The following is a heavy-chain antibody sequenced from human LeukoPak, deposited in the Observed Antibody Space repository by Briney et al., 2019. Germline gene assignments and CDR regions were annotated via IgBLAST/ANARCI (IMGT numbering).Heavy chain of an antibody. Sequence: ASVKVSCKASGYTFTSYDINWVRQATGQGLEWMGWMNPNSGNTGYAQKFQGRVTMTRNTSISTAYMELSSLRSEDTAVYYCAKDFGYLISGTYYFDQWGQGTLVTVSS. CDR1: GYTFTSYD. CDR3: AKDFGYLISGTYYFDQ. V-gene: IGHV1-8*01. CDR2: MNPNSGNT. J-gene: IGHJ4*02. D-gene: IGHD1-26*01.